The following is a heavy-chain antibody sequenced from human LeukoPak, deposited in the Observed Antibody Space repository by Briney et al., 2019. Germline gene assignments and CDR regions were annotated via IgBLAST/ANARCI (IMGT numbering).Heavy chain of an antibody. J-gene: IGHJ4*02. D-gene: IGHD2-21*02. V-gene: IGHV1-69*05. CDR3: ARDCINCGGDPLPFDY. CDR2: IIPIFGTA. Sequence: SVKVSCKASGGTFSSYAISWVRQAPGQGFEWMGGIIPIFGTANYAQKFQGRVTITTDESTSTAYMELSSLRSEDTAVYYCARDCINCGGDPLPFDYWGQGTLVTVSS. CDR1: GGTFSSYA.